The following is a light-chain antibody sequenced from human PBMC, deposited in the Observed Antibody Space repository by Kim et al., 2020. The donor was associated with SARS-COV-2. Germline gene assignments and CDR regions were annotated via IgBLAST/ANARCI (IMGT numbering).Light chain of an antibody. J-gene: IGKJ2*01. CDR1: QSISIY. CDR3: QESYSTPYI. V-gene: IGKV1-39*01. CDR2: AAS. Sequence: DIQMTQSPSSLSASVGDRVTITCRTSQSISIYLNWYQQRPGKAPELLISAASSLQSGVPSRFSGSGSGTDFTLTISSLQPEDFATYYCQESYSTPYIFGQGTKVEIK.